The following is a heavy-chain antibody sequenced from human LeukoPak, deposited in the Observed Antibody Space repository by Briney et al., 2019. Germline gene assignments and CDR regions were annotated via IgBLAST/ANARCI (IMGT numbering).Heavy chain of an antibody. CDR3: ARSVGWINWFDP. CDR1: GGTFSSYA. V-gene: IGHV1-69*13. Sequence: ASVKVSCKASGGTFSSYAISWVRQAPGQGLEWMGGIIPIFGTANYAQKFQGRVTITADESTSTAYMELSSLRSEDTAVYYCARSVGWINWFDPWGQGTLVTVSS. J-gene: IGHJ5*02. D-gene: IGHD6-19*01. CDR2: IIPIFGTA.